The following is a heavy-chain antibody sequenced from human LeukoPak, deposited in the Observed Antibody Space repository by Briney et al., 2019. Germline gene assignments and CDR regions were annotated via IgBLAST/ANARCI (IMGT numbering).Heavy chain of an antibody. CDR2: ISSSSSTI. V-gene: IGHV3-48*01. CDR1: GFTFSSYS. CDR3: ARGTAYYDSSGLMDY. Sequence: GGSLRLSCAASGFTFSSYSMNWVRQAPGKGPEWVSYISSSSSTIYYADSVKGRFTISRDNAKNSLYLQMNSLRAEDTAVYYCARGTAYYDSSGLMDYWGQGTLVTVSS. J-gene: IGHJ4*02. D-gene: IGHD3-22*01.